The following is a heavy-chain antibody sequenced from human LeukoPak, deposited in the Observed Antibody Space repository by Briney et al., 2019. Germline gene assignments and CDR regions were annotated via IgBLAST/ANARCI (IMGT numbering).Heavy chain of an antibody. D-gene: IGHD2-15*01. V-gene: IGHV1-69*04. CDR1: GGTFSSYA. CDR2: IIPILGMA. CDR3: ARGPVVVVAATLEFDP. J-gene: IGHJ5*02. Sequence: ASVKVSCKASGGTFSSYAISWVRQAPGQGLEWMGRIIPILGMANYAQKFQGRVTITADKSTSTAYMELSSLRSEDTAVYYCARGPVVVVAATLEFDPWGQGTLVTVSS.